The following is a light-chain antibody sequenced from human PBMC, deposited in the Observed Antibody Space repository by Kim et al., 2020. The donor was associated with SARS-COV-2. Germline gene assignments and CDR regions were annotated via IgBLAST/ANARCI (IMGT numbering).Light chain of an antibody. CDR2: GKN. CDR3: NSRDSSGNHLRV. V-gene: IGLV3-19*01. Sequence: LGQTARITCQGDSRRKYYASWYQQKPGQAPVLVIYGKNNRPSGIPDRFSGSSSGNTASLTITGAQAEDEADYYCNSRDSSGNHLRVFGTGTKVTVL. CDR1: SRRKYY. J-gene: IGLJ1*01.